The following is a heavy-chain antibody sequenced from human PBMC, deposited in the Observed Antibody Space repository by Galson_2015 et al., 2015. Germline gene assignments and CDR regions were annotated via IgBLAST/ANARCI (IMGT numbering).Heavy chain of an antibody. V-gene: IGHV3-73*01. CDR1: GFTFSGSA. CDR3: TRGFGWGGSGPPDY. D-gene: IGHD2-15*01. J-gene: IGHJ4*02. Sequence: SLRLSCAASGFTFSGSAMHWVRQASGKGLEWVGRIRSKANSYATAYAASVKGRFTISRDDSKNTAYLQMNSLKTEDTAVYYCTRGFGWGGSGPPDYWGQGTLVTVSS. CDR2: IRSKANSYAT.